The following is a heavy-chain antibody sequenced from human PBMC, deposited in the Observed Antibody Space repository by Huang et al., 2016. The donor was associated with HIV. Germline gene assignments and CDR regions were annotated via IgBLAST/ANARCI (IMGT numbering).Heavy chain of an antibody. CDR2: IGGNIGDI. V-gene: IGHV3-9*01. Sequence: EVQLVESGGGLVQPGWSLRLSCAASGFAFSQYAVHWVRQSPGKGLGWFSGIGGNIGDIAYAASVRGRFVISRDNAKKSLYLKMNGLRFEDTALYFCVIMDDYFDYWGQGVLVGVSS. CDR1: GFAFSQYA. D-gene: IGHD2-8*01. CDR3: VIMDDYFDY. J-gene: IGHJ4*02.